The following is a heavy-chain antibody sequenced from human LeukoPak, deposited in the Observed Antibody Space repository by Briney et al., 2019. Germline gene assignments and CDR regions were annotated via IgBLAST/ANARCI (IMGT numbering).Heavy chain of an antibody. CDR2: IKQDGSQK. CDR1: GFTFSSYW. J-gene: IGHJ4*02. D-gene: IGHD3-22*01. Sequence: PGGSLRLSCAASGFTFSSYWMSWVRQAPGKGLEWVANIKQDGSQKYYVDSVKGRFTISRDNAKNSLYLQMNGLRAEDTAVYYCARGGDSRGSPGYDYWGQGTLVTVSS. V-gene: IGHV3-7*01. CDR3: ARGGDSRGSPGYDY.